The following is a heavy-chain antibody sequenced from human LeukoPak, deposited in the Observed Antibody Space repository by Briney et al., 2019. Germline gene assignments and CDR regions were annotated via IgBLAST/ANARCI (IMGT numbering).Heavy chain of an antibody. J-gene: IGHJ4*02. Sequence: GGSLRLSCAASGFTFSSYWMSWVRQAPGKRLEWVANIKQDGSEKYYVDSVKGRFTISRDNAKNSLYLQMNSLRAEDTAVYYCARDSVVVPAAISSDYWGQGTLVTVSS. CDR1: GFTFSSYW. D-gene: IGHD2-2*02. V-gene: IGHV3-7*01. CDR3: ARDSVVVPAAISSDY. CDR2: IKQDGSEK.